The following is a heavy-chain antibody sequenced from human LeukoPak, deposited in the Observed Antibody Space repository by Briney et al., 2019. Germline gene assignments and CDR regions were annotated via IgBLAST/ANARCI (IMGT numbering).Heavy chain of an antibody. J-gene: IGHJ3*02. V-gene: IGHV1-46*01. Sequence: ASVKVSCKASGYTFTSYYMHWVRQAPGQGLEWMGIINPSGGSTSYAQKFRGRVTMTRDTSTSTAYMELSSLRSEDTAVYYCARDMVRVPDAFDIWGQGTMVTVSS. CDR2: INPSGGST. CDR1: GYTFTSYY. CDR3: ARDMVRVPDAFDI. D-gene: IGHD3-10*01.